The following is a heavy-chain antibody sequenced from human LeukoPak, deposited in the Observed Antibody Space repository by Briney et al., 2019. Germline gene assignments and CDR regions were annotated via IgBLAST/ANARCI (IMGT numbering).Heavy chain of an antibody. D-gene: IGHD1-7*01. CDR1: GFTFSTYW. CDR2: IKEDGSEK. CDR3: ARDSITGTTNYY. V-gene: IGHV3-7*01. J-gene: IGHJ4*02. Sequence: GGSLRLSCAASGFTFSTYWMSWVRQAPGKGLEWVANIKEDGSEKYYVDSVKGRFTISRDNAKNSLYLQMNSLRAEDTAVYYCARDSITGTTNYYWGQGTLVTVSS.